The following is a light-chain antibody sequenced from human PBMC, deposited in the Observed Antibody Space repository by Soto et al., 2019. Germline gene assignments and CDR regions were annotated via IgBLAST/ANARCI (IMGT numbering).Light chain of an antibody. CDR2: NAA. Sequence: DIQMTQSPSTLSASAGDRVTITCRASQSFTTWLAWYQQKPRNAPTLLIYNAAYLESGLPSRFFGSSSGTEFILTISSLQSDDFVTDYCQQYSSCPRTFGQGTRLEIK. V-gene: IGKV1-5*03. CDR1: QSFTTW. J-gene: IGKJ5*01. CDR3: QQYSSCPRT.